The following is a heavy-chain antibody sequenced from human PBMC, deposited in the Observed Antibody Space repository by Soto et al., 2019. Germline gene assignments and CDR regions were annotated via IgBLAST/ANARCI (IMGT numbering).Heavy chain of an antibody. V-gene: IGHV3-23*01. J-gene: IGHJ6*02. CDR2: ISGSGGST. D-gene: IGHD5-12*01. Sequence: PGGSLRLSCAASGFTFDDYGMSWVRQAPGKGLEWVSAISGSGGSTYYADSVKGRFTISRDNSKNTLYLQMNSLRAEDTAVYYSAKDRSVATSDHYYYYYGMDVWGQGTTVTVSS. CDR1: GFTFDDYG. CDR3: AKDRSVATSDHYYYYYGMDV.